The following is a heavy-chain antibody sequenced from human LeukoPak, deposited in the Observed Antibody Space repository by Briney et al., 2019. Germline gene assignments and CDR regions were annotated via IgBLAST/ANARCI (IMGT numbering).Heavy chain of an antibody. J-gene: IGHJ5*02. CDR3: ARGKNQYYGSGSDRNWFDP. Sequence: SETLSLTCTVSGGSISSYYWSWIRQPAGKGLEWIGRIYTSGSTNYNPSLKSRVTMSVDTSKNQFSLKLSSVTAADAAVYYCARGKNQYYGSGSDRNWFDPWGQGTLVTVSS. V-gene: IGHV4-4*07. CDR2: IYTSGST. CDR1: GGSISSYY. D-gene: IGHD3-10*01.